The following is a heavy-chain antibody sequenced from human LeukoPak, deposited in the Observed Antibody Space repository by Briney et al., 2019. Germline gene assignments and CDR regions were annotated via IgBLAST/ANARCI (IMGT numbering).Heavy chain of an antibody. CDR1: GFTFSSYG. Sequence: GGSLRLSCAASGFTFSSYGMHWVRQAPGKGLEWVAVIWYDGSNKYYADSVKGRFTISRDNSKDTLYLQMNSLRAEDTAVCYCAREGTTVTYPYYYGMDVWGQGTTVTVSS. CDR2: IWYDGSNK. J-gene: IGHJ6*02. D-gene: IGHD4-11*01. CDR3: AREGTTVTYPYYYGMDV. V-gene: IGHV3-33*01.